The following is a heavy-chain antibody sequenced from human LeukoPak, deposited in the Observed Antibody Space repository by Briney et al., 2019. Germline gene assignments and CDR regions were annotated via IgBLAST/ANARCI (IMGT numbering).Heavy chain of an antibody. Sequence: GGSLRLSCAASGFTFSGYAMTWVRQAPGKGLEWVSSISVGSISTYYADSMKGRFTISRDNSKNTLYLQMNSLRAEDTATYYCAKGSDRYYYDYWGQGTLVTVSS. CDR1: GFTFSGYA. CDR3: AKGSDRYYYDY. J-gene: IGHJ4*02. V-gene: IGHV3-23*01. CDR2: ISVGSIST.